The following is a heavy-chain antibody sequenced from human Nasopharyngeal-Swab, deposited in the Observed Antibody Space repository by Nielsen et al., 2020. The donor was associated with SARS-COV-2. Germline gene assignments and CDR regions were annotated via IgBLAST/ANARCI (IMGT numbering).Heavy chain of an antibody. Sequence: SETLSLTCTVSGGSISPYYWGWIRQPPGKGLEWIGYIYYTGSTNYNPSLKSRLTISVDRSKNQFSLRLSSVTAADTAVSYCARHFRGGDVWGNGTTVTVSS. CDR1: GGSISPYY. J-gene: IGHJ6*04. V-gene: IGHV4-59*08. D-gene: IGHD3-10*01. CDR2: IYYTGST. CDR3: ARHFRGGDV.